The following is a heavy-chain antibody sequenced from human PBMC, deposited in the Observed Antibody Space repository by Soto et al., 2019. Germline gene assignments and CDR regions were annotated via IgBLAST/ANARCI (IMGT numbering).Heavy chain of an antibody. J-gene: IGHJ4*02. CDR1: GYTFTGYA. CDR3: ARAVAVPADFDY. D-gene: IGHD6-19*01. V-gene: IGHV1-3*05. Sequence: QVQLVQSGAEEKKPGASVKVSCKASGYTFTGYAMHWVRQAPGQRLEWMGWINAGNGNTKYSQKFQGRVTITRDTSASAVYMELSSLSSEDTAVYYCARAVAVPADFDYWGQGTLVTVSS. CDR2: INAGNGNT.